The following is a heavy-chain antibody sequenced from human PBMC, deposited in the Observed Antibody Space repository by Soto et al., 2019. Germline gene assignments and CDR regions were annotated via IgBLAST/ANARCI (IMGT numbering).Heavy chain of an antibody. CDR1: GGSISSYF. V-gene: IGHV4-59*01. J-gene: IGHJ3*02. CDR2: IYYSGST. D-gene: IGHD4-17*01. CDR3: VSESTVTDAFDI. Sequence: QVQLQESGPGLVKPSETLSLTCTVSGGSISSYFWSWIRQPPGKGLEWIEYIYYSGSTNYNPSLKSRVTISVDTSKNQFSLKLSSVTAADTAVYYCVSESTVTDAFDIWGQGTMVTVSA.